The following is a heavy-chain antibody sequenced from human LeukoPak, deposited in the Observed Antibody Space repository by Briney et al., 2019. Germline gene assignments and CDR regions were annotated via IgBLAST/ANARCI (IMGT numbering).Heavy chain of an antibody. D-gene: IGHD3-22*01. J-gene: IGHJ3*02. V-gene: IGHV4-59*08. Sequence: SETLSLTCTVSGGSISSYYWSWIRQPPGKGLEWIGYIYYSGSTNYNPSLKSRVTISVDTSKNQFSLKLSSVTAADTAVYYCARHLYYCDSSGYYLAAFDIWGQGTMVTVSS. CDR3: ARHLYYCDSSGYYLAAFDI. CDR2: IYYSGST. CDR1: GGSISSYY.